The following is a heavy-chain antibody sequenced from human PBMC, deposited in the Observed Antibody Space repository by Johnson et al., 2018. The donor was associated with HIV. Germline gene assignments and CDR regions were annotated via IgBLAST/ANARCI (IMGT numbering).Heavy chain of an antibody. CDR3: ARDGESQQLPLGDAFDI. CDR1: GFTFRNYW. D-gene: IGHD6-13*01. CDR2: IYSGGGT. V-gene: IGHV3-66*01. Sequence: VQLVESGGGVVQPGRSLRLSCAASGFTFRNYWMTWVRQAPGKGLEWVSIIYSGGGTYYAESVKGSFTISRDNSKNTLYLQMNNLRVEDTAVYYCARDGESQQLPLGDAFDIWGQGTMVTVSS. J-gene: IGHJ3*02.